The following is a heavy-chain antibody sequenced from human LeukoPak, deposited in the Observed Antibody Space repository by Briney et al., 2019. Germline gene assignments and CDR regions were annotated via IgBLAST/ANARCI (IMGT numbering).Heavy chain of an antibody. V-gene: IGHV3-30*04. Sequence: GGSLRLSCAASGFTFSSYVMHWVRQAPGKGLEWVAIISYDGSNEYYADSVKGRFTISRDNSKNTLYLQMNSLRAADTAVYYCARGAIAVAALYFDYWGQGTLVTVSS. D-gene: IGHD6-19*01. J-gene: IGHJ4*02. CDR3: ARGAIAVAALYFDY. CDR1: GFTFSSYV. CDR2: ISYDGSNE.